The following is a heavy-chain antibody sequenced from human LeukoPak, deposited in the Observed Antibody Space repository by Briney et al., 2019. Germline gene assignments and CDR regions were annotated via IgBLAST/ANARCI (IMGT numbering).Heavy chain of an antibody. CDR1: GGTFSSYA. CDR2: IIPIFGTA. V-gene: IGHV1-69*05. Sequence: VASVKVSCKASGGTFSSYAISWVRQAPEQGLEWMGGIIPIFGTANYAQKFQGRVTITTDESTSTAYMELSSLRSEDTAVYYYASAIVVVTAIPGWFDPWGQGTLVTVSS. J-gene: IGHJ5*02. D-gene: IGHD2-21*02. CDR3: ASAIVVVTAIPGWFDP.